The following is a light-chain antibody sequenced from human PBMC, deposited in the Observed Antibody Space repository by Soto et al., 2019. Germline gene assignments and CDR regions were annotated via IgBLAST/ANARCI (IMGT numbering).Light chain of an antibody. CDR1: QSISSW. V-gene: IGKV1-5*01. J-gene: IGKJ1*01. Sequence: IQMSHSPSTLSASVRDRVTITCRASQSISSWLAWYQQKPGKAPKLLIYDASSLESGVPSRFSGSGSGTEFTLTISSLQPDDFATYYCQQYNSYPWTSCQGT. CDR3: QQYNSYPWT. CDR2: DAS.